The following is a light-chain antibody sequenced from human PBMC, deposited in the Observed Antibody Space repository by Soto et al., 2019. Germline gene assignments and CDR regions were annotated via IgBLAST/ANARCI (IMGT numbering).Light chain of an antibody. J-gene: IGLJ1*01. CDR3: QSYDSSLSGYV. Sequence: QSVLTQPPSVSGAPGRGVTISCTGTSSNLGAHYDVHWYQQLPGTAPKLLIYSNIHRPSGVPDRFSGSKSGTSASLAITGLQAEDEADYYCQSYDSSLSGYVFGTGTKLTVL. CDR1: SSNLGAHYD. V-gene: IGLV1-40*01. CDR2: SNI.